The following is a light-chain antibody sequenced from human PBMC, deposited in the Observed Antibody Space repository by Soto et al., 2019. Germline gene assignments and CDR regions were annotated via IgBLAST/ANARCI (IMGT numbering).Light chain of an antibody. CDR2: KAS. Sequence: IQMTQSPSTLSASVGDRVAITCRASQNIGIWLAWYQTKPGKAPRFLIYKASTLQTGVPSRFSGSGSGTEFTLTISSLQPDDFATYYCQQYNDYSWTFGQGTKVEIK. V-gene: IGKV1-5*03. J-gene: IGKJ1*01. CDR3: QQYNDYSWT. CDR1: QNIGIW.